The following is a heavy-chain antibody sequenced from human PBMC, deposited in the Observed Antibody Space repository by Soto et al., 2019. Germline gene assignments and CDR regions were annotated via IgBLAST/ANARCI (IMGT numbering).Heavy chain of an antibody. D-gene: IGHD1-26*01. CDR1: GYRFISYG. Sequence: QVQLVQSGSEVKKPGASVKVSCKASGYRFISYGLSWVRQAPGQGLEWMGWISPDNGNTNYAQKLQGRVTMTTETSTSTAYMGLRSLRSDDTAIYWCAREGSGGGGMDVWGQGTTVTVSS. CDR3: AREGSGGGGMDV. J-gene: IGHJ6*02. CDR2: ISPDNGNT. V-gene: IGHV1-18*01.